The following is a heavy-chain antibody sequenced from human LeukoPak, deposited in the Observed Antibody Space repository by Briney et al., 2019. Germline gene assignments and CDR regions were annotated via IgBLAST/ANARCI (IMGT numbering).Heavy chain of an antibody. J-gene: IGHJ5*02. D-gene: IGHD6-19*01. CDR3: ARGYSSGWYHPRNTWFDP. Sequence: GASVKVSCKASGCTFSSYAISWVRQAPGQGLEWMGGIIPIFGTANYAQKFQGRVTITADKSTSTAYMELSSLRSEDTAVYYCARGYSSGWYHPRNTWFDPWGQGTLVTVSS. CDR2: IIPIFGTA. CDR1: GCTFSSYA. V-gene: IGHV1-69*06.